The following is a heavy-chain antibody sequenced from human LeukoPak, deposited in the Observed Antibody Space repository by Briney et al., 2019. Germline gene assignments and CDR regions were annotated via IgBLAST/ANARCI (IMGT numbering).Heavy chain of an antibody. V-gene: IGHV1-18*01. Sequence: ASVKVSCKASGYTFTSYGISWVRQAPGQGLEWMGWISAYNGNTNYALKLQGRVTMTTDTSTSTAYMELRSLRSDDTAVYYCARDVRPTSFFDAFDIWGQGTMVTVSS. D-gene: IGHD3-3*01. J-gene: IGHJ3*02. CDR2: ISAYNGNT. CDR1: GYTFTSYG. CDR3: ARDVRPTSFFDAFDI.